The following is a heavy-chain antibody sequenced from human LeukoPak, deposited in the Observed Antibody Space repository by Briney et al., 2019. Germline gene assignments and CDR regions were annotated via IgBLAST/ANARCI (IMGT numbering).Heavy chain of an antibody. V-gene: IGHV3-23*01. CDR2: IFGSGGSP. CDR3: GKTTVGYSSGQKPAWPVDY. CDR1: GFTFGSHA. J-gene: IGHJ4*02. Sequence: GGSLRLSCEASGFTFGSHAMYWVRQAPGKGLEWVAGIFGSGGSPHYADPVKGRYTISRDNSRNTVYLQINSLRAEDTAVYYCGKTTVGYSSGQKPAWPVDYWGQGTLVTVSS. D-gene: IGHD5-18*01.